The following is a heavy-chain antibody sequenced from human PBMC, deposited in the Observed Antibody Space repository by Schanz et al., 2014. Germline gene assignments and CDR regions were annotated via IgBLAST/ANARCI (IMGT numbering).Heavy chain of an antibody. J-gene: IGHJ6*03. Sequence: EVQLLESGGGLVQPGGSLRLSFASSGFSFITYAMSWVRQAPGKGLEWVSSISSGGGSTYYADSVKGRFTISRDNSKNTLYLQMKSLRAEDTAVYYCARVKYCTITRCYRTETEGIYYMDVWGKGTTVTVSS. V-gene: IGHV3-23*01. CDR1: GFSFITYA. D-gene: IGHD2-2*01. CDR2: ISSGGGST. CDR3: ARVKYCTITRCYRTETEGIYYMDV.